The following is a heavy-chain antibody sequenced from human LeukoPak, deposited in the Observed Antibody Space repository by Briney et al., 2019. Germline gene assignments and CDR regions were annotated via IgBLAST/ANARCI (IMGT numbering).Heavy chain of an antibody. J-gene: IGHJ4*02. CDR2: IYPSDSDT. CDR1: GYSFTSYW. V-gene: IGHV5-51*01. Sequence: GESLKISCKGSGYSFTSYWIGWVRQMPGKGLEWMGIIYPSDSDTRYSPSFQGQVTISADKSISTAYLQWSSLKASDTAMYYCARQSSDSSGYYYVDYWGQGTLVTVSS. CDR3: ARQSSDSSGYYYVDY. D-gene: IGHD3-22*01.